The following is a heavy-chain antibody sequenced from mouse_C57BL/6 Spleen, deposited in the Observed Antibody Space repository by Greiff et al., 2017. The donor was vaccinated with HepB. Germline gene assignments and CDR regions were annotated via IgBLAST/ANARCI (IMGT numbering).Heavy chain of an antibody. CDR3: TRLKGNYYYAMDY. V-gene: IGHV5-9-1*02. CDR2: ISSGGDYI. Sequence: VQLKESGEGLVKPGGSLKLSCAASGFTFSSYAMSWVRQTPEKRLEWVAYISSGGDYIYYADTVKGRFTISRDNARNTLYLQMSSLKSEDTAMYYCTRLKGNYYYAMDYWGQGTSVTVSS. J-gene: IGHJ4*01. CDR1: GFTFSSYA.